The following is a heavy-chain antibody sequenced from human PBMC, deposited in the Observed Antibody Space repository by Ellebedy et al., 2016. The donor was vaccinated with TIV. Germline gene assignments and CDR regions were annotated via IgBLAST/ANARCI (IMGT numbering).Heavy chain of an antibody. CDR3: AREVVIYDILTGYYSRYFQH. V-gene: IGHV3-23*01. Sequence: GESLKISCAASGFTFSSYAMSWVRQAPGKGLEWVSGISGSGGSTYYEYSVKGRFTISRDNSKNTLYLQMNSLRAEDTAVYYCAREVVIYDILTGYYSRYFQHWGQGTLVTVSS. D-gene: IGHD3-9*01. J-gene: IGHJ1*01. CDR1: GFTFSSYA. CDR2: ISGSGGST.